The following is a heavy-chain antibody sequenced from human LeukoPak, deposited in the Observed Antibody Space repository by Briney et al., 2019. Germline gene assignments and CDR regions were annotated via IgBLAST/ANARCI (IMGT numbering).Heavy chain of an antibody. V-gene: IGHV3-21*01. CDR1: GFTFSSYS. Sequence: GGSLRLSCAASGFTFSSYSMSWVRQAPGKGLEWVSSISSSSTYIYYADSVKGRFTISRDNSKNSLYLQMSSLSAEDTAVYYCASTPTFDYWGQGTLVTVSS. J-gene: IGHJ4*02. CDR2: ISSSSTYI. CDR3: ASTPTFDY.